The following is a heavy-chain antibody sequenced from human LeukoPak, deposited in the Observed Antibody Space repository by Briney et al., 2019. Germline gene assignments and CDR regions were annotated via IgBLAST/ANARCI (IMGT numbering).Heavy chain of an antibody. CDR1: GGTFSSYA. CDR2: IIPIFGTA. D-gene: IGHD2-21*02. J-gene: IGHJ3*02. CDR3: ARDLTAIDAFDI. V-gene: IGHV1-69*13. Sequence: WASVKVSCKASGGTFSSYAISWVRQAPGQGLEWMGGIIPIFGTANYAQKFQGRVTITADESTSTAYMELSSLRSEDTAVYYCARDLTAIDAFDIWGQGTMVTVSS.